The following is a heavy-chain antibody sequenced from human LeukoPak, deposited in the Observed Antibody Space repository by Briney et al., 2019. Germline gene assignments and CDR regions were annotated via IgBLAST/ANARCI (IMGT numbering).Heavy chain of an antibody. V-gene: IGHV1-69*04. Sequence: SVKVSSRASGGTFSNYAISWVRQAPGQGLEWMGRIIPILGIANYAQNFQGRVTITADKSTSTAYMELSSLRSEDTAVYYCAEYYYDSSCYYRTDAFDIWGQGTMVTVSS. CDR2: IIPILGIA. J-gene: IGHJ3*02. CDR3: AEYYYDSSCYYRTDAFDI. CDR1: GGTFSNYA. D-gene: IGHD3-22*01.